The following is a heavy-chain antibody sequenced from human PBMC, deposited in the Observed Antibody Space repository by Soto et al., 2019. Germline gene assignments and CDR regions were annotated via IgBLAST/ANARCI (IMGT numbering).Heavy chain of an antibody. D-gene: IGHD3-9*01. CDR3: ARDQYDILTGYDWFDP. Sequence: SETLSLTYSFSGSSVRTDRNQGSFIRQSPGRGLEWIGYIYYSGTTNYNPSLKNRVTITRDTSKNQFSLKMTSVTSADTAVYYCARDQYDILTGYDWFDPWGQG. J-gene: IGHJ5*02. V-gene: IGHV4-61*01. CDR2: IYYSGTT. CDR1: GSSVRTDRNQ.